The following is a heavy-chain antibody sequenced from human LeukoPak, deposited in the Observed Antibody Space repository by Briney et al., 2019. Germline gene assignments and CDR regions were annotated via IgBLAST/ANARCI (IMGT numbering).Heavy chain of an antibody. CDR3: AREIAVAGTYWFDP. J-gene: IGHJ5*02. CDR1: GFTVSSNY. Sequence: GGSLRLSCAASGFTVSSNYMTWVRQAPGKGLEWVSVIYSGGSTYYADSVKGRFTISRDNSKNTLYLQMNSLRAEDTAVYYCAREIAVAGTYWFDPWGQGTLVTVSS. V-gene: IGHV3-66*01. CDR2: IYSGGST. D-gene: IGHD6-19*01.